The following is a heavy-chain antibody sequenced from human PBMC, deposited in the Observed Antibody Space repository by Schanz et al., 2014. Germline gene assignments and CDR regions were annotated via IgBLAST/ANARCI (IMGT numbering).Heavy chain of an antibody. V-gene: IGHV3-53*01. Sequence: EMQLLESGGGLVQPGGSLRLSCAVSGFTVNTNYMSWVRQAPGKGLEWISSMYINSGSTQYADSVKGRFIISRDSSKNTLYLQLNSLRAEDTAVYYCAKESREQRIDYWGQGTLVTVSS. CDR2: MYINSGST. J-gene: IGHJ4*02. D-gene: IGHD1-26*01. CDR3: AKESREQRIDY. CDR1: GFTVNTNY.